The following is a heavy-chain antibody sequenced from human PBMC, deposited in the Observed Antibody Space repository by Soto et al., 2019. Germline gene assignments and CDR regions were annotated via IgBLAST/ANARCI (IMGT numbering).Heavy chain of an antibody. D-gene: IGHD4-4*01. Sequence: ELQLLESGGGLVPPGGSLRLSCVASEFTFSSYAMSWVRQAPGKGLEWVSAISGSGGRTYHADSVKGRFAVSRDNSKSTLYLEMNSLRDDDTAVYYCAKVPTGEMATVFQAFDIGGQGTMVTFSS. J-gene: IGHJ3*02. V-gene: IGHV3-23*01. CDR2: ISGSGGRT. CDR1: EFTFSSYA. CDR3: AKVPTGEMATVFQAFDI.